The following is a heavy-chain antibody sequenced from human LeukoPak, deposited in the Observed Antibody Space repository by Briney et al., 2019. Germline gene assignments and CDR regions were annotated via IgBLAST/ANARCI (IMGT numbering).Heavy chain of an antibody. Sequence: SETLSLTCTVSGGSISSYYWSWIRQPPGKGLEWIGYIYYNGGSNYNSSLKSRVSISVDTSKNQVSLKLTSVTAADTAVYYCAREIVGATAFDIWGQGTMVTVSS. CDR1: GGSISSYY. D-gene: IGHD1-26*01. CDR3: AREIVGATAFDI. V-gene: IGHV4-59*01. J-gene: IGHJ3*02. CDR2: IYYNGGS.